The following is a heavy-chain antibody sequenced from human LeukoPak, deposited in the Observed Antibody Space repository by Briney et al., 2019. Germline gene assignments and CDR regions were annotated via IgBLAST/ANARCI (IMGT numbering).Heavy chain of an antibody. Sequence: SETLSLTCTVSGGSISSSSYYWGWIRQPPGKGLEWIGSIYYSGSTYYNPSLKSRVTISVDTSKNQFSLKLSSVTAADTAVYYCARDPSAWGWDYWGQGTLVTVSS. D-gene: IGHD7-27*01. CDR3: ARDPSAWGWDY. CDR2: IYYSGST. V-gene: IGHV4-39*07. J-gene: IGHJ4*02. CDR1: GGSISSSSYY.